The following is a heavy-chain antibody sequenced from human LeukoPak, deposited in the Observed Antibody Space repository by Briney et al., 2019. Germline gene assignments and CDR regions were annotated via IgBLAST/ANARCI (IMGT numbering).Heavy chain of an antibody. CDR3: TTGGSYRYTVVSDY. V-gene: IGHV3-49*04. CDR2: IRSKAYGGTT. Sequence: GGSLRLSCTASGFTFGDYAMSWVRQAPGKGLEWVGFIRSKAYGGTTEYAASVKGRFTISRDDSKSIAYLQMNSLKTEDTAVYYCTTGGSYRYTVVSDYWGQGTLVTVSS. CDR1: GFTFGDYA. J-gene: IGHJ4*02. D-gene: IGHD3-16*02.